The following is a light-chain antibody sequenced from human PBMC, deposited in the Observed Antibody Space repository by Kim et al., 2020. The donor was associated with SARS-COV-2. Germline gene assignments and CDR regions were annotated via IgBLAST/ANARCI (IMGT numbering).Light chain of an antibody. CDR1: SSDVGGYNY. CDR2: DVS. Sequence: HSITISCTGTSSDVGGYNYVSWYQQHPGKAPKLMIYDVSNRPSGVSNRFSGAKSGNTASLTSSGLQAEDEADYYCSSYTSSSTLYVFGTGTKVTVL. J-gene: IGLJ1*01. CDR3: SSYTSSSTLYV. V-gene: IGLV2-14*03.